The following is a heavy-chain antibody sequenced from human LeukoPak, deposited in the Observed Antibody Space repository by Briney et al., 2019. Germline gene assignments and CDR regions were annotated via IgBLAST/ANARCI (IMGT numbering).Heavy chain of an antibody. CDR3: ARRSGSYYPY. V-gene: IGHV4-59*08. D-gene: IGHD1-26*01. Sequence: SETLSLTCTVSGGSISSFYWGWIRQSPGKGLEWIGYIFYSGSTSYNPSLKTRVTISVDTSKNHLSLKLSSVTAADTAIYYCARRSGSYYPYWGQGTLVTVSS. CDR1: GGSISSFY. CDR2: IFYSGST. J-gene: IGHJ4*02.